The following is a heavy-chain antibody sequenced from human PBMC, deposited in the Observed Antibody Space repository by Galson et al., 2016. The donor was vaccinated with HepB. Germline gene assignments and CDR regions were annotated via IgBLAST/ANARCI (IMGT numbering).Heavy chain of an antibody. V-gene: IGHV3-74*01. CDR3: ARSFYDISGYYRFDP. D-gene: IGHD3-22*01. CDR2: IAGVGTTT. Sequence: SCAASGFALTSYWMHWVRQAPGKGLVWVSRIAGVGTTTTYADAVRGRFTISRDDATNTMYLQMNSLRVDDTAVYYCARSFYDISGYYRFDPWGQGTLVTVAS. J-gene: IGHJ5*02. CDR1: GFALTSYW.